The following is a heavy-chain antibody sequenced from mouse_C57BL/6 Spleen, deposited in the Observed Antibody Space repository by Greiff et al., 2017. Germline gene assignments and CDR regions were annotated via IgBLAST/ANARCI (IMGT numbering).Heavy chain of an antibody. Sequence: VQLQQPGAELVKPGASVKVSCKASGYTFTSYWMHWVKQRPGQGLEWIGRIHPSDSDTNYNQKFKGKATLTVDKSSSTAYMQLSSLTSEDSAVYYCAIIGDYGPYAMDYWGQGTSVTVSS. CDR3: AIIGDYGPYAMDY. CDR1: GYTFTSYW. V-gene: IGHV1-74*01. D-gene: IGHD2-4*01. J-gene: IGHJ4*01. CDR2: IHPSDSDT.